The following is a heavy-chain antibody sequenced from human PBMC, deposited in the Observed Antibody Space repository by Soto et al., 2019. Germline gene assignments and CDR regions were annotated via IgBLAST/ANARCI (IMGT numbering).Heavy chain of an antibody. CDR2: IYSGGTT. J-gene: IGHJ4*02. Sequence: GGSLRLSCAASGFTVSSNYMSWVRQAPGKGLEWVSVIYSGGTTYYADSVKGRFTISRDNSKNTLYLQMNSLRAEDTAVYYCARVRRALMVYAVFDHWGQGTLVTVSS. D-gene: IGHD2-8*01. CDR3: ARVRRALMVYAVFDH. CDR1: GFTVSSNY. V-gene: IGHV3-53*01.